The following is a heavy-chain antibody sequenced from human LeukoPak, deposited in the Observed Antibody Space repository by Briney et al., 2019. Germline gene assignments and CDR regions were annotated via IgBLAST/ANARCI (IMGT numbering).Heavy chain of an antibody. CDR2: IYYSGST. J-gene: IGHJ4*02. CDR1: GGSISSSSYY. Sequence: SETLSLTCTVSGGSISSSSYYWGWIRQPPGKGLEWIGSIYYSGSTYYNPSLKSRVTMSVDTSKNQFSLKLSSVTAADTAVYYCARHASHHQNFDYWGQGTLVTVSS. CDR3: ARHASHHQNFDY. V-gene: IGHV4-39*01. D-gene: IGHD1-14*01.